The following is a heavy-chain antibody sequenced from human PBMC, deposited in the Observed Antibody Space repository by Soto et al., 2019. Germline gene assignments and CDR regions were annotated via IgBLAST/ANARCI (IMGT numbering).Heavy chain of an antibody. V-gene: IGHV1-8*02. Sequence: QVQLVQSGAEMKKPGASVKVSCKASGNTLTSYDLNWVRQATGQGLEWMGWMNPNSGNTFYAQKFQGRVTMTRNTSISTAYMELSSLRSEDTAVYYCARGRRGYTYGLGSWGQGTLVTVSS. CDR3: ARGRRGYTYGLGS. CDR1: GNTLTSYD. CDR2: MNPNSGNT. J-gene: IGHJ5*02. D-gene: IGHD5-18*01.